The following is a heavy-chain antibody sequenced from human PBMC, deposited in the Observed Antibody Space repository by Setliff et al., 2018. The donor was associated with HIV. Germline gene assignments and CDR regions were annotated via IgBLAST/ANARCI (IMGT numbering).Heavy chain of an antibody. V-gene: IGHV1-69*13. CDR1: GYTFTSYA. D-gene: IGHD2-2*01. Sequence: SVKVSCKTSGYTFTSYAINWVRQAPGQGLEWMGGIIPIFGTSNYAQKFQGRVTITADESTSTAYMELNSLRSEDTAVYYCAKYQLPYNWSAPWGQGTLVTVSS. CDR2: IIPIFGTS. J-gene: IGHJ5*02. CDR3: AKYQLPYNWSAP.